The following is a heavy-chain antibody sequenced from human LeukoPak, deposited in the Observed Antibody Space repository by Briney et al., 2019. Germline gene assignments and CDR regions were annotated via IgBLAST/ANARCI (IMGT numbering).Heavy chain of an antibody. Sequence: SGGSLRLSCTASGFTFDDYAMSWVRQAPGKGLEWVGFIRSKAYGGTTEYAASVKGRFTISRDDSKNSLYLQMNSLKTEDTAVYYCTRGPSHYSDSKDAFEIWGRGTMVTVSS. CDR1: GFTFDDYA. J-gene: IGHJ3*02. D-gene: IGHD3-22*01. V-gene: IGHV3-49*04. CDR2: IRSKAYGGTT. CDR3: TRGPSHYSDSKDAFEI.